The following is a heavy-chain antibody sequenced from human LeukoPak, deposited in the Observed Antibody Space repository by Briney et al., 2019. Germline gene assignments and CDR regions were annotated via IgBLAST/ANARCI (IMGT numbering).Heavy chain of an antibody. CDR1: GYTFTVYY. Sequence: ASVTVSFTASGYTFTVYYMHWVRQAPGQGLEWMGWINPNSGGTNYAQKFQGRVTMTRDTSISAAYMELSRLRSDDTAVYYCARESRFLEWLSVGDYMDVWGKGTMVTVSS. CDR2: INPNSGGT. V-gene: IGHV1-2*02. CDR3: ARESRFLEWLSVGDYMDV. D-gene: IGHD3-3*01. J-gene: IGHJ6*03.